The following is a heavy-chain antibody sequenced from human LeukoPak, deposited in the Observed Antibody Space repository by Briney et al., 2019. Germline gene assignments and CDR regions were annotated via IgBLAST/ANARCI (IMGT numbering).Heavy chain of an antibody. CDR2: VYYGGNT. D-gene: IGHD2-15*01. Sequence: SETLSLTCTVSGGSISGSNYYWGWIRQPPGKGLEWIGNVYYGGNTYNNPSLKSRVTMSVDTSKNQFSLKLNSVTAADTAIYYCARRVSSLDAFDIWGQGTMVTVSS. J-gene: IGHJ3*02. V-gene: IGHV4-39*01. CDR1: GGSISGSNYY. CDR3: ARRVSSLDAFDI.